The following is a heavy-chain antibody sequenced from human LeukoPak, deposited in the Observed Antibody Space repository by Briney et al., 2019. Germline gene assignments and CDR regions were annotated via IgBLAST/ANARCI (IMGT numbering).Heavy chain of an antibody. CDR3: ARVATPDVSSPLDF. V-gene: IGHV4-4*07. J-gene: IGHJ4*02. Sequence: PSETLSLTCAVSGGSITGFFWTWIRQPAGEGLQYIGRIFSRGGANYNPSLQSRVAMSVDTSQNLFSLKLTSVTAADTAVYFCARVATPDVSSPLDFWGQGILVTVSP. CDR1: GGSITGFF. CDR2: IFSRGGA. D-gene: IGHD6-19*01.